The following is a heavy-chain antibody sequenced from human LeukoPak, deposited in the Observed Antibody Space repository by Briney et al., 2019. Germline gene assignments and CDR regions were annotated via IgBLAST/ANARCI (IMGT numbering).Heavy chain of an antibody. CDR3: ARGDSSGYSLFDY. J-gene: IGHJ4*02. Sequence: GGSLRLSCAASGFTFSSYWMTWVRQAPGKGLEWVANIKQDGSEKYYVDSVKGRFTISRDNAKNSLYLQMNSLRAEDTAVYYCARGDSSGYSLFDYWGQGTLVTVSS. D-gene: IGHD3-22*01. V-gene: IGHV3-7*02. CDR1: GFTFSSYW. CDR2: IKQDGSEK.